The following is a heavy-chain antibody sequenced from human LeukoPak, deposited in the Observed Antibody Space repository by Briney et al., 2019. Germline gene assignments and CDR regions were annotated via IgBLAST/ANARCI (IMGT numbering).Heavy chain of an antibody. J-gene: IGHJ4*02. CDR2: IYYSGST. D-gene: IGHD3-10*01. V-gene: IGHV4-59*08. CDR1: GGSISSYY. Sequence: SETLSLTCTVSGGSISSYYWSWIRQPPGKGLEWIGYIYYSGSTNYNPSLKSRVTIPVDTSKNQFSLKLSSVTAADTAVYYCARHDYNTGSGSYILDYWGQGTLVTVSS. CDR3: ARHDYNTGSGSYILDY.